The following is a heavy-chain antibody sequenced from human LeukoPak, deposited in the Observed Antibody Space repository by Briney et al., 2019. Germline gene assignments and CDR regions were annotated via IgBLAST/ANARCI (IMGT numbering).Heavy chain of an antibody. J-gene: IGHJ6*04. CDR2: ISSSGSTI. CDR1: GFTFSSYE. V-gene: IGHV3-48*03. Sequence: GGSLRLSCAASGFTFSSYEMKWVRQAPGEGLEWVSYISSSGSTIYYADSVKGRFTLSRDNAKNSLYLQMNSLRAKGTAVYYCARGYGDYRRYYYYGMDVWGKGTTVSVS. D-gene: IGHD4-17*01. CDR3: ARGYGDYRRYYYYGMDV.